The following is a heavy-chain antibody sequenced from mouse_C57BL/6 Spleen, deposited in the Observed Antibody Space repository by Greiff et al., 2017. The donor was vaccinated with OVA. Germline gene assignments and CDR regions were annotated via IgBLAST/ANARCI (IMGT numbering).Heavy chain of an antibody. CDR2: IIPSGSDT. J-gene: IGHJ4*01. V-gene: IGHV1-22*01. Sequence: EVQVEESGPDLVKPGGSLKLSCAASGFTFTGYNMPWVHQTPDKRLEWVGTIIPSGSDTYYHHKVKGKFTFSRNKAYSTPYMEISSLTAEDAAVYYCARRPQQGRDAMDYWGQGTSVTVSS. CDR1: GFTFTGYN. CDR3: ARRPQQGRDAMDY. D-gene: IGHD4-1*02.